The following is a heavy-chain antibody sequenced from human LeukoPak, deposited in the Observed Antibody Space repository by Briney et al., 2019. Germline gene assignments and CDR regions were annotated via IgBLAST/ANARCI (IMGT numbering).Heavy chain of an antibody. Sequence: SETLSLTCTVSGGSISSSSYYWGWIRQPPGKGLEWIGSIYYSGSTYYNPSLKSRVTISVDTSKNQFSLKLSSVTAADTAVYYCARDKRTVVVPAAIVRWFDPWGQRTLVTVSS. V-gene: IGHV4-39*01. CDR1: GGSISSSSYY. D-gene: IGHD2-2*02. CDR2: IYYSGST. J-gene: IGHJ5*02. CDR3: ARDKRTVVVPAAIVRWFDP.